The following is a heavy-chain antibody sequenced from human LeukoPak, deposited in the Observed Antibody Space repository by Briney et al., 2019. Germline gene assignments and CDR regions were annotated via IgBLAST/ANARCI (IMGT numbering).Heavy chain of an antibody. CDR1: RGFFTTSHW. Sequence: SETLSLTCAVSRGFFTTSHWWSWVRQTPGKGLEWIGEISEGGKTNYNPSLQSRVTMSLDKSKSQFSLKLYSVTAADTAVYFCARVIPHGWRQNDFWGQGILVTVSS. J-gene: IGHJ4*02. CDR3: ARVIPHGWRQNDF. CDR2: ISEGGKT. V-gene: IGHV4-4*02. D-gene: IGHD6-19*01.